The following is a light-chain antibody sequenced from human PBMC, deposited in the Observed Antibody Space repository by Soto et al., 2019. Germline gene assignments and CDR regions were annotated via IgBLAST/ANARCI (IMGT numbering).Light chain of an antibody. CDR3: TSYTSSSTYV. Sequence: QSALTQPASVSGSPGQSITISCTGTRSDVGGYNYVSWYQQYPGKAPKLMIYEVSNRPSGVSNRFSGSKSGNTASLTISGLQAEDEGDYYCTSYTSSSTYVFGTGTKLTVL. CDR2: EVS. V-gene: IGLV2-14*01. J-gene: IGLJ1*01. CDR1: RSDVGGYNY.